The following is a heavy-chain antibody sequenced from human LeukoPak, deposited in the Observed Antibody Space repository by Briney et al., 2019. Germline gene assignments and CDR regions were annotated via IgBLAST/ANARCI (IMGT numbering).Heavy chain of an antibody. Sequence: GGSLRLSCAASGFSFSTYSMNWVRQAPGKGLEWLSYISGSSSPVYYADSVKGRFTVSRDNAKNSLYLQMNSLRDEDTAVYYCARQFDYWGQGTLVTASS. V-gene: IGHV3-48*02. J-gene: IGHJ4*02. CDR1: GFSFSTYS. CDR3: ARQFDY. CDR2: ISGSSSPV.